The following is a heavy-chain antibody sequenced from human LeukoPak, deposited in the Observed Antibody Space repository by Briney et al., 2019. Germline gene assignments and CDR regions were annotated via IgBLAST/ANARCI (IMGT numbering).Heavy chain of an antibody. J-gene: IGHJ4*02. CDR2: IIPIFGTA. V-gene: IGHV1-69*13. D-gene: IGHD5-18*01. CDR1: GGTFSSYA. Sequence: SVKVSCKASGGTFSSYAISWVRQAPGQGLEWMGGIIPIFGTANYAQKFQGRVTITADESTSTAYMELSSLRSEDTAVYYCARDEGYSYAFDYWGQGTLVTVSS. CDR3: ARDEGYSYAFDY.